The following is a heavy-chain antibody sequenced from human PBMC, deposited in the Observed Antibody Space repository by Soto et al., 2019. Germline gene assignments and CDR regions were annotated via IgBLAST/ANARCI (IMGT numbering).Heavy chain of an antibody. Sequence: ASVKVSCKASGGTFSSYTISWVRQAPGQGLEWMGRIIPILGIANYAQKFQGRVTITADKSTSTAYMELSSLRSEDTAVYYCARDGDSSSYNFDYWGQGTLVTV. CDR2: IIPILGIA. CDR1: GGTFSSYT. CDR3: ARDGDSSSYNFDY. J-gene: IGHJ4*02. V-gene: IGHV1-69*04. D-gene: IGHD6-13*01.